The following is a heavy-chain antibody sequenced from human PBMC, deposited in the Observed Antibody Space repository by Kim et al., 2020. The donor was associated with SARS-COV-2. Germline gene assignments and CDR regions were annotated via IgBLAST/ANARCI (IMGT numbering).Heavy chain of an antibody. CDR3: AKARYCSSTSCFGWFDP. Sequence: LSLTCAVSGFTFSNYAMSWVRQAPGKGLEWVSAISGGGYNTYYTDSVKGRFTISRDNSKNTLYLLMNSLRAEDTAVYYCAKARYCSSTSCFGWFDPWGQGTLVTVSS. CDR1: GFTFSNYA. V-gene: IGHV3-23*01. CDR2: ISGGGYNT. J-gene: IGHJ5*02. D-gene: IGHD2-2*01.